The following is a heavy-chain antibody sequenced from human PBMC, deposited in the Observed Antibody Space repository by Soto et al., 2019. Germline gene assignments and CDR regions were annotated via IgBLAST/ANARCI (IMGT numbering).Heavy chain of an antibody. CDR3: AKDRNYPRDQFHN. CDR1: VFTFNNYA. V-gene: IGHV3-23*01. D-gene: IGHD1-7*01. Sequence: GGSLRLSCAASVFTFNNYAMSWVRQAPGKGLEWVSAISANGQGIYYADSVKGRFIVSRDSSKNTVFLHMDSLTAEDTAVYYCAKDRNYPRDQFHNWGQGTLVTVSS. CDR2: ISANGQGI. J-gene: IGHJ4*02.